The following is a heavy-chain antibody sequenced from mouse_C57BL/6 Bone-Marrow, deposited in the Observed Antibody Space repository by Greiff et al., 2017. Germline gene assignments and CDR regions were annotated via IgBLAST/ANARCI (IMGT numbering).Heavy chain of an antibody. CDR3: ASRQLSPFAY. V-gene: IGHV1-64*01. CDR1: GYTFTSYW. D-gene: IGHD3-2*02. Sequence: QVQLQQPGAELVKPGASVKLSCKASGYTFTSYWMHWVKPRPGQGLEWIGMIHPNSGSTNYNEKFKSKATLTVDKSSSTAYMQLSSLTSEDSAVYYCASRQLSPFAYWGQGTLVTVSA. J-gene: IGHJ3*01. CDR2: IHPNSGST.